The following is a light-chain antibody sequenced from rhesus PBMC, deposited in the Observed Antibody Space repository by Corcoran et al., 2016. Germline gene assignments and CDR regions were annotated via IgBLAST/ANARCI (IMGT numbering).Light chain of an antibody. CDR1: PAINLY. CDR2: YVS. CDR3: QQYHSTPYS. J-gene: IGKJ2*01. Sequence: IQMTQSPSSLSASVGDTVTITCLARPAINLYISWDQQRPEKASKTLVYYVSSLEAGVPLRFGGSGSGTDYTLTSSSLQPEDIATYYCQQYHSTPYSFGQGTTVEIK. V-gene: IGKV1-66*01.